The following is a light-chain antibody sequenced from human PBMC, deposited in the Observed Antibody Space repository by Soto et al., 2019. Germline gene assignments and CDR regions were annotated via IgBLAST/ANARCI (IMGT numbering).Light chain of an antibody. J-gene: IGLJ1*01. CDR1: SSDVGGYNY. Sequence: QSALTQPRSVSGSPGRSVTISCTGTSSDVGGYNYVSWYQQHPGKAPKLMIYDVSKRPSGVPDRFSGSKSGNTASLTISGLQAEDEADYYCCSYAGSYTPYYVFGTGTKVTVL. V-gene: IGLV2-11*01. CDR3: CSYAGSYTPYYV. CDR2: DVS.